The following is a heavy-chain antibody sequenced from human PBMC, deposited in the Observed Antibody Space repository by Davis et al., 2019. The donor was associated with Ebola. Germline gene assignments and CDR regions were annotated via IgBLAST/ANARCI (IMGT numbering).Heavy chain of an antibody. Sequence: GESLKISCAASGFTFSSYGMHWVRQAPGKGLEWVAVISYDGSNKYYADSVKGRFTISRDNSKNTLYLQMNSLRAEDTAVYYCAKDRMGATDYWGQGTLVTVSS. CDR2: ISYDGSNK. CDR1: GFTFSSYG. D-gene: IGHD1-26*01. J-gene: IGHJ4*02. V-gene: IGHV3-30*18. CDR3: AKDRMGATDY.